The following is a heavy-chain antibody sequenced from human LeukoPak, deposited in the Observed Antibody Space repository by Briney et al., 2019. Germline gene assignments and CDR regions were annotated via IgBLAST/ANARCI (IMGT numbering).Heavy chain of an antibody. J-gene: IGHJ5*02. Sequence: GGSLRLSCAASGFTFGSYWMHWVRQAPGKGLLWVSRINGDGSITSTADSVKGRFTISRDNAKNTLYLQLNSLRAEDTAVYYCAKTSGYSNSWYEDWGQGTLVTVSS. D-gene: IGHD5-12*01. V-gene: IGHV3-74*01. CDR2: INGDGSIT. CDR1: GFTFGSYW. CDR3: AKTSGYSNSWYED.